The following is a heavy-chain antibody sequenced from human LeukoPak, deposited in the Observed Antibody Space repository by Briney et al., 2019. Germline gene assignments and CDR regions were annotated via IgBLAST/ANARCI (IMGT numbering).Heavy chain of an antibody. Sequence: GASVKVSCKASGYTFTGYYMHWVRQAPGQGLEWMGWINPNSGGTNYAQKFQGRVTMTRDTSISTAYMELSRLRSDDTAVYYCARDRSNYDFWSGHYVDYWGQGTLVTVSS. V-gene: IGHV1-2*02. D-gene: IGHD3-3*01. CDR2: INPNSGGT. CDR1: GYTFTGYY. CDR3: ARDRSNYDFWSGHYVDY. J-gene: IGHJ4*02.